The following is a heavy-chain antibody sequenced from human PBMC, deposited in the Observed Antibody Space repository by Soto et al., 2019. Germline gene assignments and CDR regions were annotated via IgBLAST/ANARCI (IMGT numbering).Heavy chain of an antibody. CDR1: GFTFSSYA. D-gene: IGHD3-10*01. CDR2: ISYDGSTK. Sequence: ESGGGVVQPGRSLRLSCAASGFTFSSYAIHWVRQAPGKGLEWVALISYDGSTKNYADSVEGRFTISRDNSKNTLYLQMSSLRPEDTAVYYCARDSGRGGMDVWGQGTTVTVSS. CDR3: ARDSGRGGMDV. J-gene: IGHJ6*02. V-gene: IGHV3-30-3*01.